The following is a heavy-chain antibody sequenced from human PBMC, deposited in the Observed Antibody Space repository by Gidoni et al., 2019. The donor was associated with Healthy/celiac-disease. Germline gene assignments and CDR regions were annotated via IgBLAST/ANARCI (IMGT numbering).Heavy chain of an antibody. V-gene: IGHV3-48*04. J-gene: IGHJ4*02. CDR2: ISSSSSTI. Sequence: EVQLVESGGGLVQPGGSLRLSCAASGFTFSSYSMNWVRQAPGKGLVWVSYISSSSSTIYYADSVKGRFTISRDNAKNSLYLQMNSLRAEDTAVYYCARDRGVYDFWSGYYLDYWGQGTLVTVSS. CDR3: ARDRGVYDFWSGYYLDY. CDR1: GFTFSSYS. D-gene: IGHD3-3*01.